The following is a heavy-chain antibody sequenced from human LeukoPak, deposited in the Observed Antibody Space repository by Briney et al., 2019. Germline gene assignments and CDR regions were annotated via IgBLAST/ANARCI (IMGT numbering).Heavy chain of an antibody. J-gene: IGHJ4*02. CDR1: AYTFTSYG. D-gene: IGHD3-22*01. V-gene: IGHV1-2*02. CDR3: ARVYYYYDSSGILTLYFDY. Sequence: ASVKVSCKASAYTFTSYGISWVRQAPGQGLEWMGWVNPTSGGTNYAQQFQGRVTMTRDTSISTAYMELSRLRSDDTAVYYCARVYYYYDSSGILTLYFDYWGQGTLVTVSS. CDR2: VNPTSGGT.